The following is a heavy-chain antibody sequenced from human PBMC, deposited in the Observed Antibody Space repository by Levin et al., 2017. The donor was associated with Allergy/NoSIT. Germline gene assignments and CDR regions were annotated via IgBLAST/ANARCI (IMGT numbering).Heavy chain of an antibody. V-gene: IGHV3-15*01. CDR3: TTDLFSMDMDV. J-gene: IGHJ6*03. CDR2: IKSKTDGGTP. CDR1: GFTFSNAW. D-gene: IGHD5-24*01. Sequence: GESLKISCAASGFTFSNAWMRWVRQAPGRGLEWVGRIKSKTDGGTPDYAAPVKGRFTISRDDSKNMMYLQMNSLKTEDTAVYYCTTDLFSMDMDVWGKGTTVTVSS.